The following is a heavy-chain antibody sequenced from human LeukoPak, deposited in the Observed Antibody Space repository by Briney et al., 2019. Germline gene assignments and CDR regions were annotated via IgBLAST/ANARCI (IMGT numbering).Heavy chain of an antibody. Sequence: GGSLRLSCAASGFTFSSYGMHWVRQAPGKGLEWVAFIRYDGSNKYYADSVKGRFTISRDNAKSSLYLQMNSLRAEDTALYYCARASSGYYSAILYWGQGTLVTVSS. CDR3: ARASSGYYSAILY. V-gene: IGHV3-30*02. J-gene: IGHJ4*02. D-gene: IGHD3-22*01. CDR2: IRYDGSNK. CDR1: GFTFSSYG.